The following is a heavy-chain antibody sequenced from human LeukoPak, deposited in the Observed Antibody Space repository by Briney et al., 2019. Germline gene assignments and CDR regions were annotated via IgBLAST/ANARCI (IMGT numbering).Heavy chain of an antibody. Sequence: GGSLRLSCAASGFTVSSNYMSWVRQAPGKGLEWVSVIYSGGSTYYADSVKGRFTVSRDDSKNTLYLQMNSLRGDDTAVYYCAKDGTSYYYIYYWGQGTLVTVSS. CDR3: AKDGTSYYYIYY. CDR1: GFTVSSNY. J-gene: IGHJ4*02. CDR2: IYSGGST. D-gene: IGHD2/OR15-2a*01. V-gene: IGHV3-53*05.